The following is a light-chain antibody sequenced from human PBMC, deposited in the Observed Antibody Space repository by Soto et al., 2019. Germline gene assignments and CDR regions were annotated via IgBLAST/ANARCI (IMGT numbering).Light chain of an antibody. Sequence: EIVMTQSPATLSVSPGEGATLSCRASQSVTSKLAWYQQTPGQAPRLLIYGASTRATGIPARFSGSGSGTEFTLTISSLQSEDFAVYYCQQRSNWPKNTFGQGTKVDIK. CDR1: QSVTSK. V-gene: IGKV3D-15*01. CDR2: GAS. CDR3: QQRSNWPKNT. J-gene: IGKJ2*01.